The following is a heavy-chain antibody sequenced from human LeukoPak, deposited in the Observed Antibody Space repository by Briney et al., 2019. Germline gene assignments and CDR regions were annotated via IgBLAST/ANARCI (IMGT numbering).Heavy chain of an antibody. Sequence: SETLSLTCAVYGGSFSGYYWSWIRQPPGKGLEWIGEINHSGSTNYNPSLKSRVTISVDTSKNQFSLKLSSVTAADTAVYYCARGGRDYYGSGSSRGYNWFDHWGQGTLVTVSS. J-gene: IGHJ5*02. CDR3: ARGGRDYYGSGSSRGYNWFDH. CDR2: INHSGST. D-gene: IGHD3-10*01. V-gene: IGHV4-34*01. CDR1: GGSFSGYY.